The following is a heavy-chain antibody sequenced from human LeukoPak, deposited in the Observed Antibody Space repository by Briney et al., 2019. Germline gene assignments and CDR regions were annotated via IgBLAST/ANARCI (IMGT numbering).Heavy chain of an antibody. CDR2: IKPDGSEQ. D-gene: IGHD3-10*01. CDR3: ATGPTAYGSGSYRS. Sequence: GSLRLSCAASGFTFSSYWMSWVRQAPGKGPEWLANIKPDGSEQYYVDSLEGRSTISRDNARNSLYLQMDSLRAEDTAVYYCATGPTAYGSGSYRSWGQGTLVTVSS. J-gene: IGHJ4*02. CDR1: GFTFSSYW. V-gene: IGHV3-7*01.